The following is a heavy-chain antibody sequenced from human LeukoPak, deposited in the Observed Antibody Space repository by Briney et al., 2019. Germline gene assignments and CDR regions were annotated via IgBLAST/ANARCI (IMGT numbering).Heavy chain of an antibody. J-gene: IGHJ4*02. V-gene: IGHV1-69*04. CDR2: IIPILGIA. Sequence: SVKVSCKASGGTFSSYAISWVRQAPGQGLEWMGRIIPILGIANYAQKFQGRVTITADKSTSTAYMELSSLRSEDTAVYYCARVRARKWELPYYFDYWGQGTLVTVSS. CDR1: GGTFSSYA. CDR3: ARVRARKWELPYYFDY. D-gene: IGHD1-26*01.